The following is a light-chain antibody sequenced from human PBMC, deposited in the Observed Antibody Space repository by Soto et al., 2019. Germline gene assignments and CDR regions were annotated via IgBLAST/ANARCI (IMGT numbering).Light chain of an antibody. CDR1: QSIRTN. V-gene: IGKV3-15*01. CDR3: QQYNNWPGT. Sequence: DTEMTQSPATLSVSPGERATLSCRASQSIRTNLAWYQQKPGQAPRLLIYGASTGATGVPVRFSGSGSGTEFTLTISSLQSEDFAVYYCQQYNNWPGTFGQGTKVEIK. J-gene: IGKJ1*01. CDR2: GAS.